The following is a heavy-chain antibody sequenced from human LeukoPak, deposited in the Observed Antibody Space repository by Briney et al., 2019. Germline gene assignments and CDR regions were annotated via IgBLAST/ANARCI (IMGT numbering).Heavy chain of an antibody. CDR1: GYTFTDYY. CDR3: ARHPTLDF. J-gene: IGHJ4*02. V-gene: IGHV1-2*02. Sequence: ASVKVSCKSSGYTFTDYYIHWLRQAPGEGLEWILWINPNSGATSVAQRFYGRVTTTRETSISTVYLELSSLRPDDTAFYYCARHPTLDFWGQGTLVTVSS. CDR2: INPNSGAT.